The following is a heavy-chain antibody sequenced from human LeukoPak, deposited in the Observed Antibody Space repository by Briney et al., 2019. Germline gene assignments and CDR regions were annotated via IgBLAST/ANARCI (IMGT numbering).Heavy chain of an antibody. CDR2: ISSSSSYI. CDR3: AREAIDGSGSPDFDY. Sequence: GGSLRLSCAASGFTFSSFSMNWVRQPPGKGLEWVSSISSSSSYIYYADSEKGRFTISRDNAKNSLYLQMNSLRAEDTAVYYCAREAIDGSGSPDFDYWGQGTLVTVSS. D-gene: IGHD6-19*01. CDR1: GFTFSSFS. V-gene: IGHV3-21*01. J-gene: IGHJ4*02.